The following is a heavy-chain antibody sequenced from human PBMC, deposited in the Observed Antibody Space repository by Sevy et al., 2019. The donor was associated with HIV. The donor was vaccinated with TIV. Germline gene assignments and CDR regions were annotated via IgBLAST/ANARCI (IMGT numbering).Heavy chain of an antibody. D-gene: IGHD6-19*01. CDR1: GFNISSNY. CDR2: IYGNNST. CDR3: ARGDQWLSFNY. J-gene: IGHJ4*02. Sequence: GGSLRLSCAASGFNISSNYLSWVRQAPGKGLEWVSVIYGNNSTYYADFVKGRFTTSRDNSKNTLYLQMNSLTVEDTAIYYCARGDQWLSFNYWGQGTLVTVSS. V-gene: IGHV3-53*01.